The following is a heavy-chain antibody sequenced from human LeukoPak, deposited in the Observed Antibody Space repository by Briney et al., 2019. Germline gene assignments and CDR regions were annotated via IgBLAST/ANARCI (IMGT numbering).Heavy chain of an antibody. CDR3: ARDRSYNSGWLDY. J-gene: IGHJ4*02. CDR1: GFTFSSYS. CDR2: ISSSGSTI. V-gene: IGHV3-48*04. D-gene: IGHD6-19*01. Sequence: PGGSLRLSCAASGFTFSSYSMNCVRQAPGKGLEWVSYISSSGSTIYYANSVKGRFTISRDNAKNSLYLQMNSLRAEDTAVYYCARDRSYNSGWLDYWGQGTLVTVSS.